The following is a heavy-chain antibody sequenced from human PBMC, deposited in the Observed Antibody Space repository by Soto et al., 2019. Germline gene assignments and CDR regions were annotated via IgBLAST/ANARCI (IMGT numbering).Heavy chain of an antibody. CDR3: VKGGDWAVAGYFDY. D-gene: IGHD6-19*01. Sequence: ASVKVSCKASGYTFTSYDINWVRQATGQGLEWMGWMNPNSGNTGYAQKFQGRVTMTRNTSISTAYMELSSLRSEDTAVYYCVKGGDWAVAGYFDYWGQGTLVTVSS. CDR1: GYTFTSYD. V-gene: IGHV1-8*01. J-gene: IGHJ4*02. CDR2: MNPNSGNT.